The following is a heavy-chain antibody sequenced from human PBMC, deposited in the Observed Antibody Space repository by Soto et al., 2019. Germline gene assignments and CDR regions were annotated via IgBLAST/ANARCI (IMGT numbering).Heavy chain of an antibody. V-gene: IGHV4-38-2*02. CDR2: IYYSGTT. CDR3: ARDKLDSYGPNYHYYYGMDV. D-gene: IGHD5-18*01. J-gene: IGHJ6*02. CDR1: GFAISSGYY. Sequence: SETLSLTCAVSGFAISSGYYWGCIRQSPGKGLEWIGSIYYSGTTYYNPSLKSRVTISVDTSKNQFSLKLSSVTAADTAVYYCARDKLDSYGPNYHYYYGMDVWGQGTTVTVSS.